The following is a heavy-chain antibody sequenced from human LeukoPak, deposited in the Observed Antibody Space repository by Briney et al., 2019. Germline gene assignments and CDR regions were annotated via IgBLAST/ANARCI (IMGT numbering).Heavy chain of an antibody. V-gene: IGHV4-59*12. D-gene: IGHD6-13*01. CDR2: IYDSGST. CDR1: GGSISSYY. Sequence: PSETLSLTCTVSGGSISSYYWSWIRQPPGKGLEWIGYIYDSGSTNYNPTLKSRVTISVGTSKNQFSLKLSSVTAADTAVYYCARGSSSWYLNWFDPWGQGTLVTVSS. CDR3: ARGSSSWYLNWFDP. J-gene: IGHJ5*02.